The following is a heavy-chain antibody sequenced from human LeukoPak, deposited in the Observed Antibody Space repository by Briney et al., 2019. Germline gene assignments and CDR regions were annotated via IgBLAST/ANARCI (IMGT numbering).Heavy chain of an antibody. CDR1: GGSISSYY. J-gene: IGHJ5*02. CDR3: ARLSATGGSNWFDP. D-gene: IGHD6-13*01. CDR2: IYYSGST. V-gene: IGHV4-59*01. Sequence: SETLSLTCTVSGGSISSYYWSWIRQPPGKGLEWIGYIYYSGSTNYNPSLKSRVTISVDTSKNQFSLKLSSVTAADTAVYYCARLSATGGSNWFDPWGQGTLVTVSS.